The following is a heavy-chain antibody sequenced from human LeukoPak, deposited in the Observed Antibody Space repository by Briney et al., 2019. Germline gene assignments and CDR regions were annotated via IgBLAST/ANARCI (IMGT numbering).Heavy chain of an antibody. CDR3: TRDQTPYY. CDR1: GFTFSSYS. CDR2: IRSKIYGGTP. V-gene: IGHV3-49*04. Sequence: GGSLRLSCAASGFTFSSYSMNWVRQAPGKGLEWVGFIRSKIYGGTPEYAASVKGRFTISRDDSKGVAYLQMNSLKTEDTAVYYCTRDQTPYYWGQGTLVTVSS. J-gene: IGHJ4*02.